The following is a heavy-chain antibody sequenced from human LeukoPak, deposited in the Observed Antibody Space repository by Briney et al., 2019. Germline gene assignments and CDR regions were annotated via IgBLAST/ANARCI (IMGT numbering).Heavy chain of an antibody. CDR3: AKAVTTLHY. CDR1: GFRFSSYA. J-gene: IGHJ4*02. V-gene: IGHV3-23*01. D-gene: IGHD4-17*01. Sequence: GGSLRLSCAASGFRFSSYAMSWVRQAPGKGLEWVSAISGSGDFTYYADSVKGRFTISRDNSKNTLYLQMNSLRAEDTAVFYCAKAVTTLHYWGQGTLVTVSS. CDR2: ISGSGDFT.